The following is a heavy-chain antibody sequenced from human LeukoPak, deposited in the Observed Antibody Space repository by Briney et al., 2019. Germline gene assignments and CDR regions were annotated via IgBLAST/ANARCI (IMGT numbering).Heavy chain of an antibody. CDR3: ARGWNTTPRSGFDI. CDR2: INNDGSIT. CDR1: EFTISRYW. V-gene: IGHV3-74*01. J-gene: IGHJ3*02. Sequence: GSLRLSCAASEFTISRYWMHWVRQAPGKGLVWVSNINNDGSITTYADSVKGRFTISRDNVKNTLFLQMNSLGAEDTALYYCARGWNTTPRSGFDIWGLGTMVTVSS. D-gene: IGHD1/OR15-1a*01.